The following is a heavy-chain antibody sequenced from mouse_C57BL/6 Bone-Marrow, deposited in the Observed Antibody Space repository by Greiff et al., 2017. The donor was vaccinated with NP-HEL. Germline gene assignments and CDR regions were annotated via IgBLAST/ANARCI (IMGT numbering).Heavy chain of an antibody. CDR3: TRGRLRDYFDY. CDR2: IRNKANNHAT. Sequence: EVQVVESGGGLVQPGGSMKLSCAASGFTFSDAWMDWVRQSPEKGLEWVAEIRNKANNHATYYAESVKGRFTISRDDSKSSVYLQMNSLRAEDTGIDYYTRGRLRDYFDYWGQGTTLTVSS. CDR1: GFTFSDAW. D-gene: IGHD1-1*01. V-gene: IGHV6-6*01. J-gene: IGHJ2*01.